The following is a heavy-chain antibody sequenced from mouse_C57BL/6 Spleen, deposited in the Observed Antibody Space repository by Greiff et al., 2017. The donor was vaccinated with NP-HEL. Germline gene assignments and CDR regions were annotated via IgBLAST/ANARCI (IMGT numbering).Heavy chain of an antibody. J-gene: IGHJ4*01. Sequence: VQLQQSDAELVKPGASVKISCKVSGYTFTDHTIHWMKQRPEQGLEWIGYIYPRDGSTKYNEKFKDKATLTADKSSSTAYMQLSSLTYEDSAVYYCARDDSSGYVDYAMDYWGQGTSVTVSS. D-gene: IGHD3-2*02. CDR3: ARDDSSGYVDYAMDY. CDR1: GYTFTDHT. CDR2: IYPRDGST. V-gene: IGHV1-78*01.